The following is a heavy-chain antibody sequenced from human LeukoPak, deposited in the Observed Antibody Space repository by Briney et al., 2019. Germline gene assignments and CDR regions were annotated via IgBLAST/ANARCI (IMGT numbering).Heavy chain of an antibody. CDR3: ARPYSGYDGGYYYGMDV. J-gene: IGHJ6*04. D-gene: IGHD5-12*01. V-gene: IGHV1-69*13. CDR1: GGTFSGYA. CDR2: IIPIFGTA. Sequence: SVKVSCKASGGTFSGYAISWVRQAPGQGLEWMGGIIPIFGTANYAQKFQGRVTITADESTSTAYMELSSLRSEDTAVYYCARPYSGYDGGYYYGMDVWGKGTTVTVSS.